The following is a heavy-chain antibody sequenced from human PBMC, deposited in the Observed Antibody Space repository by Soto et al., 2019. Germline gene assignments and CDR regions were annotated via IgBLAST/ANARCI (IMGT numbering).Heavy chain of an antibody. CDR3: ARDRGYCTSTSCPPAGWFDP. V-gene: IGHV4-59*01. CDR1: CGSISSFY. CDR2: IYYSGIT. D-gene: IGHD2-2*01. J-gene: IGHJ5*02. Sequence: SETLSLTFPVSCGSISSFYWSWIRQPPWKVLELIGYIYYSGITNYNPSLKSRVTISVDTSKNQFSLKLSSVTAADTAVYYCARDRGYCTSTSCPPAGWFDPWGQGTLVTVSS.